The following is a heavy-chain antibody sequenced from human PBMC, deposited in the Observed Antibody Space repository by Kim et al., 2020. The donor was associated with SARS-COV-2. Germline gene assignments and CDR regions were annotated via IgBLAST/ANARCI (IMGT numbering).Heavy chain of an antibody. D-gene: IGHD3-10*01. J-gene: IGHJ4*02. V-gene: IGHV3-9*01. CDR3: AKDIRGVSGLGN. Sequence: GYAESVKGRITSARDNATNSLYLQMNSLRAEDTALYYCAKDIRGVSGLGNWGQGTLVTVSS.